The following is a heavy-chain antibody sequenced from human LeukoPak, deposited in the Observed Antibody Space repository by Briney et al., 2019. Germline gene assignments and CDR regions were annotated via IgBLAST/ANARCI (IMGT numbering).Heavy chain of an antibody. D-gene: IGHD3-22*01. Sequence: GGSLRLSCAASGFTFSSYEMNRVRQAPGKGLEWVSYISSSGSTIYYADSVKGRFTISRDNAKNSLYLQMNSLRAEDTAVYYCARVDGYYDSSGYYSYWGQGTLVTVSS. CDR1: GFTFSSYE. V-gene: IGHV3-48*03. CDR2: ISSSGSTI. CDR3: ARVDGYYDSSGYYSY. J-gene: IGHJ4*02.